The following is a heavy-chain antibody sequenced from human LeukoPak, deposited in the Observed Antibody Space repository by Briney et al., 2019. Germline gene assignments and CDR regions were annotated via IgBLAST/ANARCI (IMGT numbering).Heavy chain of an antibody. V-gene: IGHV3-21*01. Sequence: GGSLRLSCAASGFTFSSYSMNWVRQAPGKGLEWVSSISSSSSYIYYADSVKGRFTISRDNAKNSLYLQMNSLRAEDTAVYYCARASHTRIQLWFFDAFDIWGQGTMVTVSS. CDR3: ARASHTRIQLWFFDAFDI. J-gene: IGHJ3*02. CDR2: ISSSSSYI. CDR1: GFTFSSYS. D-gene: IGHD5-18*01.